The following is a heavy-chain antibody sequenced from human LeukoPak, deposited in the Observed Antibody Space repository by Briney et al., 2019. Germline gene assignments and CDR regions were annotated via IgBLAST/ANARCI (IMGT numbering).Heavy chain of an antibody. Sequence: GGSLRLSCAASGFTFSNRAMTWVRQAPGKGLEWVSSVSDSGSNTYYADSVKGRFTISRDNSKNTLYLQMDSLRVEDTAVYYCAKLGNYGDYNFDYWGQGTLVTVSS. CDR2: VSDSGSNT. J-gene: IGHJ4*02. CDR3: AKLGNYGDYNFDY. V-gene: IGHV3-23*01. CDR1: GFTFSNRA. D-gene: IGHD4-17*01.